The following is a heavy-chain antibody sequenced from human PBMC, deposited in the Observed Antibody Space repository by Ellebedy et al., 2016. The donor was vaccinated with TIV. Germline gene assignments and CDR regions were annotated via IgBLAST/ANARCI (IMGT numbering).Heavy chain of an antibody. CDR1: GFTVSSNY. CDR2: IYSGGST. CDR3: ARESHYARTDY. Sequence: GESLKISCAASGFTVSSNYMSWVRQAPGKGLEWVSVIYSGGSTYYADSVKGRFTISRDNSKNTLYLQMNSLRAEDTAVYYCARESHYARTDYWGQGTLVTVSS. D-gene: IGHD3-16*01. V-gene: IGHV3-53*01. J-gene: IGHJ4*02.